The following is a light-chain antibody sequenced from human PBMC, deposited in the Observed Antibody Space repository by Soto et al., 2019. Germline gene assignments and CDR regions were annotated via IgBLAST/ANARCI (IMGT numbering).Light chain of an antibody. CDR3: SSYTSTNALSV. CDR2: DVS. CDR1: SSDVGGYNY. V-gene: IGLV2-14*03. J-gene: IGLJ1*01. Sequence: QSALTQPASVSGSPGQSITISCTGTSSDVGGYNYVSWYQQHPGRAPKLIIYDVSNRPSGVSDRFSGSKSGITASLTISGLLAEDEADYFCSSYTSTNALSVFGTGTKLTVL.